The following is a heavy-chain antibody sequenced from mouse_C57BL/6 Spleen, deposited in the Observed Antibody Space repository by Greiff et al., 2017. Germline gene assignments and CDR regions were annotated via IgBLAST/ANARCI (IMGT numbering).Heavy chain of an antibody. V-gene: IGHV1-47*01. CDR1: GYTFTTYP. D-gene: IGHD1-2*01. CDR3: ARGGFMYWYFDV. CDR2: FHPYNDDT. Sequence: LLQPGAELVKPGASVKMSCKASGYTFTTYPIEWLKQNHGQSLEWIGNFHPYNDDTKYNQKFKGKATLTVEKSSSTVYLELSRLTSEDSAVYYCARGGFMYWYFDVWGTGTTGTVSS. J-gene: IGHJ1*03.